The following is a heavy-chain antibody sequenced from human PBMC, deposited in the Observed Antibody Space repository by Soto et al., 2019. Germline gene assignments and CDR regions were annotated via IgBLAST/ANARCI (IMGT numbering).Heavy chain of an antibody. V-gene: IGHV4-59*01. CDR3: GRDLMYDLNNRPWFDP. J-gene: IGHJ5*02. CDR1: GGSINTYH. CDR2: IYSSGST. Sequence: PSETLSLTCTVSGGSINTYHWSWIRQPPGKGLEWIGYIYSSGSTNYNPSLKSRVTISVDTSKNQFSLNLYSVTAADTAVYYCGRDLMYDLNNRPWFDPWGRGTRVTVSS. D-gene: IGHD2-8*01.